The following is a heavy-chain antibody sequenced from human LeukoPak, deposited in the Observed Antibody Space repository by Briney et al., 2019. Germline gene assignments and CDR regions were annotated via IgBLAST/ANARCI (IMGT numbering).Heavy chain of an antibody. CDR3: VRDPDALDF. CDR1: GFTFSGY. J-gene: IGHJ4*02. Sequence: GGSLRLSCAASGFTFSGYMNWVRQAPGKGLEWVAYIRSSGSPIYYAGSVKGRFTISRDNAKNSLYLQMNSLRDEDTAVYYCVRDPDALDFWGQGTPVTVSS. V-gene: IGHV3-48*02. CDR2: IRSSGSPI.